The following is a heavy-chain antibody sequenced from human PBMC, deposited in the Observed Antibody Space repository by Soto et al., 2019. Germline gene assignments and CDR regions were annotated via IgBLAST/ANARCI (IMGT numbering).Heavy chain of an antibody. CDR3: TRLYSSTSRYNWFDP. V-gene: IGHV3-49*03. J-gene: IGHJ5*02. D-gene: IGHD2-2*01. CDR2: IRSKAYGGTT. Sequence: PGGSLRLSCTASGFTFGDYAMSWFRQAPGKGLEWVGFIRSKAYGGTTEYAASVKGRFTISRDDSKSIAYLQMNSLKTEDTAVYYCTRLYSSTSRYNWFDPWGQGTLVTVSS. CDR1: GFTFGDYA.